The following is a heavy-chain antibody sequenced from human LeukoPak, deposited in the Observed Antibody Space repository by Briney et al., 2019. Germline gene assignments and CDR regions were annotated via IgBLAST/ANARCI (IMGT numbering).Heavy chain of an antibody. CDR3: AKLPWVHYYDGSGYHRAFDS. CDR1: GFAFSNYA. J-gene: IGHJ4*02. CDR2: ISGSSGDT. D-gene: IGHD3-22*01. V-gene: IGHV3-23*01. Sequence: GGSLRLSCAAYGFAFSNYAMTWVRQSPGKGLEWVSAISGSSGDTFYVDSVKGRFPISRDNSKNTLYLQMNRLRAEDTAVYFCAKLPWVHYYDGSGYHRAFDSWGQGTLVTVSS.